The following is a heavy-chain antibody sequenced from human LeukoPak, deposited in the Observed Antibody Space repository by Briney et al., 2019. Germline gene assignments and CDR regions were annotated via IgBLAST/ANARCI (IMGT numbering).Heavy chain of an antibody. CDR1: GFTFSSYA. CDR2: IKSKADGATR. D-gene: IGHD3-10*01. J-gene: IGHJ4*02. Sequence: RSGGSLRLSCAASGFTFSSYAMSWVRQAPGKGLEWVGRIKSKADGATRDFAAPVKGRFSISRDDSKNTVYLQMNSLKIDDTAVYYCGLGSGKSDFDYWGQGTLVTVSS. V-gene: IGHV3-15*01. CDR3: GLGSGKSDFDY.